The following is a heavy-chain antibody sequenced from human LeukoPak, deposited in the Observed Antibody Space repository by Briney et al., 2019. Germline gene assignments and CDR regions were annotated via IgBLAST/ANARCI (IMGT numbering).Heavy chain of an antibody. D-gene: IGHD2-15*01. CDR1: GYTFTSYY. J-gene: IGHJ6*02. Sequence: ASVKVSCKASGYTFTSYYMHWVRQAPGQGLEWMGIINPSGGSTSYAQKFQGRVTMTRGTSTSTVYMELSSLRSEDTAVYYCARDSVSVEEVGYYYGMDVWGQGTTVTVSS. CDR2: INPSGGST. CDR3: ARDSVSVEEVGYYYGMDV. V-gene: IGHV1-46*01.